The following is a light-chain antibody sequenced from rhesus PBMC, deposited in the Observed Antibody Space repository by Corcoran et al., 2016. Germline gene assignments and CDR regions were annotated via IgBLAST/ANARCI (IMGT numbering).Light chain of an antibody. V-gene: IGKV1-66*01. CDR2: YAS. CDR3: QQYDNSPWT. CDR1: QGINNY. J-gene: IGKJ1*01. Sequence: DIQMTQSPSSLSASVGDRVTITCRASQGINNYLSWYQQKQGKAPKTLIYYASSLETGVPSRFSGSRSGTDYTLTISNLQPEDIATYYCQQYDNSPWTFGQGTKVEIK.